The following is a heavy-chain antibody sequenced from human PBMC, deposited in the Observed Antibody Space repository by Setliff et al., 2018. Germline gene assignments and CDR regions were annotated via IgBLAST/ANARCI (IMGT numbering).Heavy chain of an antibody. V-gene: IGHV3-7*01. J-gene: IGHJ5*02. CDR1: GFIFNTYT. Sequence: GGSLRLSCAASGFIFNTYTMNWVRQAPGKGLEWVANIKQDGSETYYVDSVKGRFTISRDNPNNSLYLQMNNLRAEDTAVYYCAREGDTVNWFDPWGQGTLVTVSS. CDR3: AREGDTVNWFDP. CDR2: IKQDGSET. D-gene: IGHD4-4*01.